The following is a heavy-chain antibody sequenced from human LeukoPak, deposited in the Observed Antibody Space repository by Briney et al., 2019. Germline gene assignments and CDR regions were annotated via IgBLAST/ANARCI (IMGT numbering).Heavy chain of an antibody. CDR2: ISYDGSNK. CDR1: GFTFSSYA. Sequence: GRSLRLSCAASGFTFSSYAMHWVRQAPGKGLEWVAVISYDGSNKYYADSVKGRFTISRDNSKNTLYLQMNSLRAEDTAVYYCARDRALAAAGPFDYWGQGTLVTVSS. D-gene: IGHD6-13*01. J-gene: IGHJ4*02. CDR3: ARDRALAAAGPFDY. V-gene: IGHV3-30-3*01.